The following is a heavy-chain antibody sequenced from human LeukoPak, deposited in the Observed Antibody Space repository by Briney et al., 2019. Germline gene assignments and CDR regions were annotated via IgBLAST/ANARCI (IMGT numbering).Heavy chain of an antibody. Sequence: PGGSLRLSCAASGFTFSSYSMNWVRQAPGKGLEWVSYISSSSSTIYYADSVKGRFTISRDNAKNSLYLQMNSLRAKDTAVYYCARVYYDSSGYYPDYWGQGTLVTVSS. CDR2: ISSSSSTI. CDR3: ARVYYDSSGYYPDY. CDR1: GFTFSSYS. D-gene: IGHD3-22*01. V-gene: IGHV3-48*01. J-gene: IGHJ4*02.